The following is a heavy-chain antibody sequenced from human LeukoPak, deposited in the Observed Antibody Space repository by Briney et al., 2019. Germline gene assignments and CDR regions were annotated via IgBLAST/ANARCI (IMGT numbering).Heavy chain of an antibody. CDR1: GGSISSRSYS. D-gene: IGHD2-8*01. V-gene: IGHV4-39*07. J-gene: IGHJ5*02. CDR3: AKGETNGVNQEVWLDP. CDR2: MYYTGNT. Sequence: SETLSLTCTVSGGSISSRSYSWGLIRQPPGKGLEWIGSMYYTGNTDYNPSLKSRLTMSVDTSKNQFSLKLSSVTAADTAVYFCAKGETNGVNQEVWLDPWGQGTLVTVSS.